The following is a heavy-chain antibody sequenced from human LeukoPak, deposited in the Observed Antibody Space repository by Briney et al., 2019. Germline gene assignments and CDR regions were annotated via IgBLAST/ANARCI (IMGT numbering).Heavy chain of an antibody. CDR3: AHTAYYYDSSGHADAFDI. J-gene: IGHJ3*02. D-gene: IGHD3-22*01. V-gene: IGHV2-5*02. Sequence: SGPTLVKPPQTLTLTCTFSGFSLSTSGVGVGWIRQPPGKALEWLALIYWDDDKRYSPSLKSRLTITKDTSKNQVVLTMTNMDPVDTATYYCAHTAYYYDSSGHADAFDIWGQGTMVTVSS. CDR1: GFSLSTSGVG. CDR2: IYWDDDK.